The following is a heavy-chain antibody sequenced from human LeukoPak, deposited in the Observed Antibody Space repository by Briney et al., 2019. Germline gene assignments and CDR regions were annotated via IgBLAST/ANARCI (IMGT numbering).Heavy chain of an antibody. CDR3: ASGSAVAGKFDY. CDR1: GCTFSSYA. Sequence: GASVKVSCKASGCTFSSYAISWVRQAPGQGLEWMGGLIPIFGTANYAQKCQGRVTITADKSTSKAYLELSSLRSEDTAVYYCASGSAVAGKFDYWGQGTLVTVSS. CDR2: LIPIFGTA. D-gene: IGHD6-19*01. J-gene: IGHJ4*02. V-gene: IGHV1-69*06.